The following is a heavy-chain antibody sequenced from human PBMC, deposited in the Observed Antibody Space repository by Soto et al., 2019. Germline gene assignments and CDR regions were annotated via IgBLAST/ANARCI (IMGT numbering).Heavy chain of an antibody. Sequence: SETLSLTXTVSGGSVVSYYWSWIRQPPGKGLEWIGYIYYSGITDYNPSLKSRVTISVDTSKNQFSLKLSSVTAADTAVYYCAREGAVAGSFDYWGQGALVTVSS. CDR2: IYYSGIT. D-gene: IGHD6-19*01. V-gene: IGHV4-59*02. J-gene: IGHJ4*02. CDR3: AREGAVAGSFDY. CDR1: GGSVVSYY.